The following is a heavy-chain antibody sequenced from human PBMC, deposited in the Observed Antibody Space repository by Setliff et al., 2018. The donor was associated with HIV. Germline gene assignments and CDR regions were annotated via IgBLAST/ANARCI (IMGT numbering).Heavy chain of an antibody. CDR3: AREGLWFGDRGYYMDV. D-gene: IGHD3-10*01. CDR1: GGTFRDSS. CDR2: IIPIFGTT. V-gene: IGHV1-69*13. J-gene: IGHJ6*03. Sequence: SVKVSCKASGGTFRDSSISWLRQAPGQGLEWLGMIIPIFGTTNYAQKFQGRVTFTADEPTSTIYMELSSLRSEDTAVYHCAREGLWFGDRGYYMDVWGTGTAVTVSS.